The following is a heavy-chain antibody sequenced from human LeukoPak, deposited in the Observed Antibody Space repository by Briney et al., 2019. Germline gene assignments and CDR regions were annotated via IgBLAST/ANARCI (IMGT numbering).Heavy chain of an antibody. D-gene: IGHD5-12*01. CDR1: GYSLTKYY. J-gene: IGHJ4*02. CDR3: ARGAPTTRIGAGRFDY. V-gene: IGHV1-46*01. CDR2: INPSGGST. Sequence: GASVKVSCKAFGYSLTKYYVHWVRQAPGQGLEWMGEINPSGGSTSYAQKFQGRITVTRDTYTNTVYMDLSSLRSEDTATYYCARGAPTTRIGAGRFDYWGQGSLLTVAS.